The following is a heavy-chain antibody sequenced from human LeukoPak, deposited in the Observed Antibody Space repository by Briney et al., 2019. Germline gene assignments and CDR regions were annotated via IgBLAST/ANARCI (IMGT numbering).Heavy chain of an antibody. CDR2: DDYSGCA. CDR3: AGERGEEYSSGWYKTNFFYN. Sequence: SDTLSLTCTVSGGSFTRVTYYWLWLRQPPGKGLAWVATDDYSGCAYNPSLESRVTISADMSKNQISLQLTSVTGADTAVYYCAGERGEEYSSGWYKTNFFYNWGQGIRVSVSS. V-gene: IGHV4-39*07. J-gene: IGHJ4*02. CDR1: GGSFTRVTYY. D-gene: IGHD6-19*01.